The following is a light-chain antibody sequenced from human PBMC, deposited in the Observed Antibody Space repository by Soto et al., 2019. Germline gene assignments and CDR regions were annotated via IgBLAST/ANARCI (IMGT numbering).Light chain of an antibody. CDR3: QQYNNWPPSIT. Sequence: DIVMTQSPVTLSVSPGERATLSCSASQNINNNLAWYQQKPGLAPRLLIYGASTRATGISARFSGGGSGTEFTLSISSLQSQDFAVYYCQQYNNWPPSITFGQGTRLEI. CDR2: GAS. V-gene: IGKV3-15*01. J-gene: IGKJ5*01. CDR1: QNINNN.